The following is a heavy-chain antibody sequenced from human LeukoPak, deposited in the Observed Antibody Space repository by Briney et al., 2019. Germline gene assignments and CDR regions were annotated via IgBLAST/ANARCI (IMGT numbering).Heavy chain of an antibody. CDR1: GFTFSSYA. V-gene: IGHV3-23*01. CDR2: ISGSGGST. D-gene: IGHD2-21*02. J-gene: IGHJ4*02. Sequence: GGSLRLSCAASGFTFSSYAMSWVRQAPGEGLEWVSAISGSGGSTYYADSLKGRFTISRDNSKNTLYLQMNSLRGEDTAVYYCAKEMVVTAREFDYWGQGTLVTVSS. CDR3: AKEMVVTAREFDY.